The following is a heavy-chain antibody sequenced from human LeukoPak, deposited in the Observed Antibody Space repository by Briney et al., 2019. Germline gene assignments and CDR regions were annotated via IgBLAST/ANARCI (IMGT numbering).Heavy chain of an antibody. V-gene: IGHV4-34*01. J-gene: IGHJ4*02. CDR1: GESFSGYF. D-gene: IGHD6-13*01. CDR3: ASIAAAGTWPDY. CDR2: INDSGST. Sequence: SETLSLTCAVYGESFSGYFWTWIRQSPGKGLEWIGEINDSGSTHYSPSLKSRVIILVDTSKSQFSLKLSSVTAADTAVYYCASIAAAGTWPDYWGQGTLVTVSS.